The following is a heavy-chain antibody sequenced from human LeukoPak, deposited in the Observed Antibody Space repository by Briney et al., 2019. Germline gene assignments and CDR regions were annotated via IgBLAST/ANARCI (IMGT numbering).Heavy chain of an antibody. Sequence: GGSLRLSCAASGFTFRNYWMSWVRQAPGKGLEWVANIKQDGSEKYYVDSVKGRFTISRDNAKNSLYLQMNSLRAEDTAVYYCARVYYYDPPDAFDIWGQGTMVTVSS. V-gene: IGHV3-7*01. CDR3: ARVYYYDPPDAFDI. J-gene: IGHJ3*02. CDR2: IKQDGSEK. D-gene: IGHD3-22*01. CDR1: GFTFRNYW.